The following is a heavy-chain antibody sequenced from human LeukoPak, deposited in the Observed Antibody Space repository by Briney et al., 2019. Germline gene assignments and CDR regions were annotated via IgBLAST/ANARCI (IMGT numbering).Heavy chain of an antibody. CDR1: GFTFSSYA. J-gene: IGHJ4*02. D-gene: IGHD2/OR15-2a*01. CDR3: AKGSVETSSTRMRHLDY. CDR2: ISRSGGST. V-gene: IGHV3-23*01. Sequence: GGSLRLSCAASGFTFSSYAMNWARQAPGKGLEWVSAISRSGGSTNYADSVKGRFTISRDNSKNTLYLQMNSLRAEDTAVYYCAKGSVETSSTRMRHLDYWGQGTLVTVSS.